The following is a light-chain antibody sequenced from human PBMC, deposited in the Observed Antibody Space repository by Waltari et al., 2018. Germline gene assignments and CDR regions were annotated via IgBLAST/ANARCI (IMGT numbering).Light chain of an antibody. CDR3: QQHRTCPLT. CDR2: DAS. CDR1: QRVGTY. J-gene: IGKJ4*01. V-gene: IGKV3-11*01. Sequence: ELVLTQSPAILSFSPGERATLSCRASQRVGTYLAWYQQRPGQSPRLLIYDASYRATGIPARFSGSGSETDFTLTISSLQPEDFAVYYCQQHRTCPLTFGGGTRVQI.